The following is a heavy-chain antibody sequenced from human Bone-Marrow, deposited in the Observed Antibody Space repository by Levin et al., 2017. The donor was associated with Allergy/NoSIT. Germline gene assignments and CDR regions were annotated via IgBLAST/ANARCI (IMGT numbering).Heavy chain of an antibody. V-gene: IGHV3-23*01. Sequence: PGESLKISCTASGIDFSNHAMNWVRQAPGKGLEWVSAISSSGGTTYYADSVRGRFTISRDNSKNTVSLQMNSLRAEDTALYYCAKDLGDFWTGYSKFYYFDFWGQGTLVTVSS. CDR1: GIDFSNHA. CDR3: AKDLGDFWTGYSKFYYFDF. D-gene: IGHD3/OR15-3a*01. J-gene: IGHJ4*02. CDR2: ISSSGGTT.